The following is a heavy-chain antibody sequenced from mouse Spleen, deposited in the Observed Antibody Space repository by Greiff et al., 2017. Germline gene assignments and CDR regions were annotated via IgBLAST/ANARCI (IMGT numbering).Heavy chain of an antibody. J-gene: IGHJ1*03. Sequence: EVKLVESGGGLVKPGGSLKLSCAASGFTFSSYAMSWVRQTPEKRLEWVATISDGGSYTYYPDNVKGRFTISRDNAKNNLYLQMSHLKSEDTAMYYCASLYGSSYGWYFDVWGTRTTVTVSS. V-gene: IGHV5-4*03. CDR1: GFTFSSYA. CDR2: ISDGGSYT. CDR3: ASLYGSSYGWYFDV. D-gene: IGHD1-1*01.